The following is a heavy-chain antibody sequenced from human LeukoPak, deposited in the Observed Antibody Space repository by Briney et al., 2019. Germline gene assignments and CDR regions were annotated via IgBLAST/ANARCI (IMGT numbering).Heavy chain of an antibody. CDR1: GFTFSSYW. V-gene: IGHV3-74*01. D-gene: IGHD3-10*01. CDR3: VRDQYYGSGSYEY. Sequence: GGSLRLSCAASGFTFSSYWMHWVRQGPGKGLVCVSRINSDGRSTSYADFVKGRFTISRDNAKNTVFLQLNSPRAEDTAVYYCVRDQYYGSGSYEYWGQGTLVTVSS. J-gene: IGHJ4*02. CDR2: INSDGRST.